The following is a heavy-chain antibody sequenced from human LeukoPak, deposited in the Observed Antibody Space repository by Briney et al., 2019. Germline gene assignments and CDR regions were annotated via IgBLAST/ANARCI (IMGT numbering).Heavy chain of an antibody. CDR2: IYTSGST. Sequence: SETLSLTYTVSGGSISSYYWSWIRQPAGKGLEWIGRIYTSGSTNYNPSLKSRVTMSVDTSKNQFSLKLSSVTAADTAVYYCARAPNSGWYRFGYFDLWGRGTLVTVSS. CDR3: ARAPNSGWYRFGYFDL. V-gene: IGHV4-4*07. J-gene: IGHJ2*01. D-gene: IGHD6-19*01. CDR1: GGSISSYY.